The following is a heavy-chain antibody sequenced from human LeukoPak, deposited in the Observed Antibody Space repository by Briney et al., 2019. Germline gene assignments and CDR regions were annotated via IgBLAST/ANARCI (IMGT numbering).Heavy chain of an antibody. CDR2: IKHDGSET. J-gene: IGHJ3*02. CDR1: GFTFSSYW. Sequence: GGSLRLSCAASGFTFSSYWMGWVRQAPGKGLEWVANIKHDGSETYYVDSVKGRFTISRDDAKNSLYLQMNSLRAEDTAVYYCAKSAHGAFDIWGRGTMVTVSS. CDR3: AKSAHGAFDI. V-gene: IGHV3-7*02.